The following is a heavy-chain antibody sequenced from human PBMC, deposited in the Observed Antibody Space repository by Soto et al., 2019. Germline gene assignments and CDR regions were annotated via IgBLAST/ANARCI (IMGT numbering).Heavy chain of an antibody. CDR2: ISYSGST. CDR3: ARDALSRDSI. V-gene: IGHV4-31*03. CDR1: GGSISSGGYY. Sequence: QVQLQESGPGLVKPSQTLSLTCTVSGGSISSGGYYWSWIRQHPGKGLEWIGYISYSGSTYYNPSLESRFTISVDTSKNQYSLKLSSVTAADTAVYYCARDALSRDSIWCPGTLVTVSS. D-gene: IGHD3-22*01. J-gene: IGHJ4*02.